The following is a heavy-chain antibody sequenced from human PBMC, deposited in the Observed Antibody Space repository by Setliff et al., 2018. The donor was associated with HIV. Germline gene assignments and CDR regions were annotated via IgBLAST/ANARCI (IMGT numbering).Heavy chain of an antibody. CDR1: GFTFSSSV. CDR2: IVVGSGNS. J-gene: IGHJ4*02. Sequence: SVKVSCKASGFTFSSSVIQWVRQARGQRLEWIGWIVVGSGNSNHAQKFQERVTISGDMSTSTAYMELSGLRSEDTAVYYCAAAPSPAAPGNWGQGTLVTVS. CDR3: AAAPSPAAPGN. V-gene: IGHV1-58*02. D-gene: IGHD6-25*01.